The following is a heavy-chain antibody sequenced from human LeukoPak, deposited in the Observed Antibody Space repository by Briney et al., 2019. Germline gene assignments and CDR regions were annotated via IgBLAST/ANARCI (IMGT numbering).Heavy chain of an antibody. CDR3: AREMSTAYYFDY. CDR2: VSGSGGST. CDR1: GFTFNSYA. D-gene: IGHD2-2*01. Sequence: GGSLRLSCAASGFTFNSYAMHWVRQAPGKGLEWVSAVSGSGGSTNYADSVQGRFTISRDTSKNTLYLQMNSLRVEDTAVYYCAREMSTAYYFDYWGQGTLVTVSS. J-gene: IGHJ4*02. V-gene: IGHV3-23*01.